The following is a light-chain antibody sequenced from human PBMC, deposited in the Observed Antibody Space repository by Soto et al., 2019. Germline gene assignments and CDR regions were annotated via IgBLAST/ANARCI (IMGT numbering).Light chain of an antibody. CDR1: SSDVGSYNY. CDR3: CSYAGSSTLV. V-gene: IGLV2-23*01. J-gene: IGLJ2*01. CDR2: EGS. Sequence: QSALTQPASVSGSPGQSFTISCTGTSSDVGSYNYVSWYQQHPGKAPKVMIYEGSKRPSGVSNRFSGSKSGNTASLTISGLQAEDEADYYCCSYAGSSTLVFGGGTKVTVL.